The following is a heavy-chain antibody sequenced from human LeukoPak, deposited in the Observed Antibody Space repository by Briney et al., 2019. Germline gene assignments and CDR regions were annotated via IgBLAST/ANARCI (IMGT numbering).Heavy chain of an antibody. CDR2: ISAYNGNT. Sequence: ASMEVSCKASGYTFSSYGISWVRQAPGQGLEWMGWISAYNGNTNYAQKFQGRVTMTTDTSTNTAYMELRSLRSDDTAVYYCARLYHLPYFYYYYMDVWGTGTTVTISS. CDR3: ARLYHLPYFYYYYMDV. CDR1: GYTFSSYG. J-gene: IGHJ6*03. V-gene: IGHV1-18*01. D-gene: IGHD2-2*01.